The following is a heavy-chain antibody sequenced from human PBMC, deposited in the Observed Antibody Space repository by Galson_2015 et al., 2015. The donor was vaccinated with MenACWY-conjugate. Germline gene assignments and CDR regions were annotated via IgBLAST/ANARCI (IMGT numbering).Heavy chain of an antibody. Sequence: SLRLSCAASGFIFSAPYMDWVRQGPGRGLEWVGRIRDRGHSHTTEYAASVKGRFTISRDESESSVYLQMNSLQSEDTAVYYCTRRMLGSTDGYDIWGQGTMVAV. CDR3: TRRMLGSTDGYDI. CDR2: IRDRGHSHTT. CDR1: GFIFSAPY. V-gene: IGHV3-72*01. D-gene: IGHD1-26*01. J-gene: IGHJ3*02.